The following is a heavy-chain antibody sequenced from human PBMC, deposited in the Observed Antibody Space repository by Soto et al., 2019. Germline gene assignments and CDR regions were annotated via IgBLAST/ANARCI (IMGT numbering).Heavy chain of an antibody. J-gene: IGHJ3*02. V-gene: IGHV3-48*03. Sequence: PGGSLRLSCAASGFTFSGYEMNWVRQAPGKGLEWVSYISYSISSTYYADSVKGRFTISRDNAKSSLYLQMNSLRAEDTAVYYCAREESGDGFDIWGQGTMVTVSS. D-gene: IGHD6-25*01. CDR1: GFTFSGYE. CDR2: ISYSISST. CDR3: AREESGDGFDI.